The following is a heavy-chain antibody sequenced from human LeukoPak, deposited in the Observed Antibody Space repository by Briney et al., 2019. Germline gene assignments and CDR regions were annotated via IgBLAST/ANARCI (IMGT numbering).Heavy chain of an antibody. V-gene: IGHV4-59*01. CDR1: GGSISSYY. J-gene: IGHJ3*02. CDR2: IYYSGST. Sequence: SETLSLTCTVSGGSISSYYWSWIRQPPGKGLEWIGYIYYSGSTNYNPSLKSRVTISVDTSKNQFSLKLSSVTAADTAVYHCARLLGDAFDIWGQGTMVTVSS. CDR3: ARLLGDAFDI. D-gene: IGHD2-15*01.